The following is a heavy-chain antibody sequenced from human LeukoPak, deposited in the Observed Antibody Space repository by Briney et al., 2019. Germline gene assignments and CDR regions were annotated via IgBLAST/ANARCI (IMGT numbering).Heavy chain of an antibody. CDR1: GYTLTELS. V-gene: IGHV1-18*01. CDR2: ISAYNGNT. Sequence: ASVKVSCKVSGYTLTELSMHWVRQAPGQGLEWMGWISAYNGNTNYAQKLQGRVTMTTDTSTSTAYMELRSLGSDDTAVYYCARVKAVAGTPRPWWFDPWGQGTLVTVSS. CDR3: ARVKAVAGTPRPWWFDP. D-gene: IGHD6-19*01. J-gene: IGHJ5*02.